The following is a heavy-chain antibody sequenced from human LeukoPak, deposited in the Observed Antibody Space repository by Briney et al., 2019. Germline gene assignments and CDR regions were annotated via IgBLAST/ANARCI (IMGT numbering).Heavy chain of an antibody. D-gene: IGHD3-22*01. V-gene: IGHV4-59*08. CDR2: IYYSGST. CDR1: GGSISVYY. J-gene: IGHJ1*01. Sequence: SETLSLTCTVSGGSISVYYWSWIRQPPGKGLEWIGYIYYSGSTNYNPSLKSRVTISVDTSKNQFSLKMSSVTDADTAVYYCARHSKYYYDSSGSYVGYFQHWGQGTLVTVSS. CDR3: ARHSKYYYDSSGSYVGYFQH.